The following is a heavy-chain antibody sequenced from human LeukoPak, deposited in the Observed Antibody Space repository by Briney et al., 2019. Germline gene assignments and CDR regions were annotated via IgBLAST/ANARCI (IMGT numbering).Heavy chain of an antibody. Sequence: KPSETLSLTCAAYGGSFSPYYWSWIRQSPRKGLEWIAEIDHRGDTNYNPSVKSRVTISIDTSKNQFSLKVRSLSAADTAVYYCARGATISETGYFDFWGQGTLVTVSS. V-gene: IGHV4-34*01. J-gene: IGHJ4*03. CDR1: GGSFSPYY. D-gene: IGHD5-24*01. CDR3: ARGATISETGYFDF. CDR2: IDHRGDT.